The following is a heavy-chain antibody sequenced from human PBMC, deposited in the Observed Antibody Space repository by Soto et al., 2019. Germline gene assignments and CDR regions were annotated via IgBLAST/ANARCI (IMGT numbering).Heavy chain of an antibody. CDR1: GYTFTSYY. CDR2: INPSGGST. J-gene: IGHJ6*02. Sequence: GASVKVSCKASGYTFTSYYMHWVRQAPGQGLEWIGIINPSGGSTSYAQKFQGRVTMTRDTSTSTVYMELSSLRSEDTAVYYCARDPVLRFLEWLSDYGMDVCGQGTTVTVSS. D-gene: IGHD3-3*01. CDR3: ARDPVLRFLEWLSDYGMDV. V-gene: IGHV1-46*01.